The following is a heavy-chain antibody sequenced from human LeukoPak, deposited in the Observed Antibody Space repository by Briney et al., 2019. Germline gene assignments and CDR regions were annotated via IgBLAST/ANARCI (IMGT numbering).Heavy chain of an antibody. D-gene: IGHD5-12*01. CDR3: AKGSGYDPPYYYYYMDV. CDR2: VNGDGSRT. Sequence: GGSLRLSCAASGFTFSNYWIYWVRQAPGKGLVWVSRVNGDGSRTDYADSVKGRFTISRDNSKNTLYLQMNSLRAEDTAVYYCAKGSGYDPPYYYYYMDVWGKGTTVTISS. CDR1: GFTFSNYW. J-gene: IGHJ6*03. V-gene: IGHV3-74*01.